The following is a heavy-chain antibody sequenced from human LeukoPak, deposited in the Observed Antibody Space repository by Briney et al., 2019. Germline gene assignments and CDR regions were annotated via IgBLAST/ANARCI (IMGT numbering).Heavy chain of an antibody. CDR3: AIQHPTVGATGNY. D-gene: IGHD1-26*01. J-gene: IGHJ4*02. V-gene: IGHV1-2*06. Sequence: GASVKVSCKASRYTSTGYYMHWVRQSPAQGGEWMGRINPNSGGTNYAQKFQGRVTMTRDTSISTAYMELSRLRSDDTAVYYCAIQHPTVGATGNYWGQGTLVTVAS. CDR2: INPNSGGT. CDR1: RYTSTGYY.